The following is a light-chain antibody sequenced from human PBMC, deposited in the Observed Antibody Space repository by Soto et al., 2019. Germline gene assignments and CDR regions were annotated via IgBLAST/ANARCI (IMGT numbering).Light chain of an antibody. CDR2: GNS. V-gene: IGLV1-40*01. J-gene: IGLJ2*01. CDR3: QSYDSSLHVV. Sequence: QSVLTQQPSVSGAPGQRVTISCTGSSSNIGAGYDVHWYQQLPGTAPKLLIYGNSNRPSGVPDRFSGSKSGTSASLAITGLQAEDEADYYCQSYDSSLHVVFGGGTKLTVL. CDR1: SSNIGAGYD.